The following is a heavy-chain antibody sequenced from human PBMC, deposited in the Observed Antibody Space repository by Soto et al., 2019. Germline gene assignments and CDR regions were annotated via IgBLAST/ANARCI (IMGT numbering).Heavy chain of an antibody. J-gene: IGHJ1*01. CDR2: ISGNGTTT. Sequence: PGGSLRLSCAASGFTFSDYSMSWVRQDPGKGLEWVSAISGNGTTTHYADSVKGRFTISRDNSKNTLYLQMNSLRAADTALYYCARDFGVVAAGVYFRHWGQGTLVTVSS. D-gene: IGHD2-2*01. CDR1: GFTFSDYS. CDR3: ARDFGVVAAGVYFRH. V-gene: IGHV3-23*01.